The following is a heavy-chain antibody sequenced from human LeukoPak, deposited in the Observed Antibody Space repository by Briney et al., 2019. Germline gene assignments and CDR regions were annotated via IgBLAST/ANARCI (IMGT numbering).Heavy chain of an antibody. CDR1: GYTFTSYG. D-gene: IGHD2-2*01. CDR3: ARDADTVRDRGYCSSTSCHGYWFDP. CDR2: ISPYNGNT. V-gene: IGHV1-18*01. Sequence: ASVKVSCKASGYTFTSYGISWVRQAPGQGLEWMGWISPYNGNTNYAQKLQGRVTMTTDTSTSTAYMELRSLRSDDTAVYYCARDADTVRDRGYCSSTSCHGYWFDPWGQGTLVTVSS. J-gene: IGHJ5*02.